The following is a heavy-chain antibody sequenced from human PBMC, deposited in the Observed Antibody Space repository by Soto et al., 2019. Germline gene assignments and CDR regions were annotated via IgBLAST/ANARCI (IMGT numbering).Heavy chain of an antibody. CDR2: INHSGST. J-gene: IGHJ1*01. D-gene: IGHD6-19*01. CDR3: ARGRVVAGHLGYFQH. CDR1: GGSFSGYY. V-gene: IGHV4-34*01. Sequence: QVQLQQWGAGLLKPSETLSLTCAVYGGSFSGYYWSWIRQPPGKGLEWIGEINHSGSTNYNPSLKSRVTISVDTSKNQFSLKLSSVTAADTAVYYCARGRVVAGHLGYFQHWGQGTLVTVSS.